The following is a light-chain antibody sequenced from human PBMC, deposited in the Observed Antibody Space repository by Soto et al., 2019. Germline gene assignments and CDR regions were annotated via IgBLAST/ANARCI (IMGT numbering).Light chain of an antibody. Sequence: QSVLTQPPSVSAAPRQKVAISCSGSSSNIGNNYVSWYHRVPGSAPKLLISDNNERPSGIPDRFSGSKSGTSATLDITGLQTGDEGDYYCGTWDSRLRVVVFGGGTKLTVL. CDR2: DNN. CDR1: SSNIGNNY. CDR3: GTWDSRLRVVV. V-gene: IGLV1-51*01. J-gene: IGLJ2*01.